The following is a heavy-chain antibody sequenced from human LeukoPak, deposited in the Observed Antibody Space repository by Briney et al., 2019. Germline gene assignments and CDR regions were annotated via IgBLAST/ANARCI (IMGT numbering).Heavy chain of an antibody. J-gene: IGHJ6*03. CDR1: GFTFDDYA. Sequence: GGSLRLSCAASGFTFDDYAMHWVRQAPGKGLEWVSFISGVGGSTYYADSVTGRFSISRDNSKNSLYLQMNSLRTEDTALYYCANGGYCSSTSCYVWISDYYYYYMDVWGKGTTVTVSS. D-gene: IGHD2-2*01. CDR2: ISGVGGST. V-gene: IGHV3-43*02. CDR3: ANGGYCSSTSCYVWISDYYYYYMDV.